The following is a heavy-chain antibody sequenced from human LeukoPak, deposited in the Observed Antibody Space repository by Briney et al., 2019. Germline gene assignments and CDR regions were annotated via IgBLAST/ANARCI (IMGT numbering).Heavy chain of an antibody. Sequence: SETLSLTCAVYGGSFNGYYWSWIRQPPGKGLEWIGEVNHSGRANCNPSLKSRATITADTSKNQFSLKVTSVTAADTATYYCARHLTGERAFDIWGQGTLVTASS. CDR3: ARHLTGERAFDI. CDR2: VNHSGRA. J-gene: IGHJ3*02. CDR1: GGSFNGYY. D-gene: IGHD7-27*01. V-gene: IGHV4-34*01.